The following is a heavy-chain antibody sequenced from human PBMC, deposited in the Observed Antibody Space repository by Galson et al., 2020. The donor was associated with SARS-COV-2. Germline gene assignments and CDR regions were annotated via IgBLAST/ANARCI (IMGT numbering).Heavy chain of an antibody. CDR1: GGSISNYY. V-gene: IGHV4-59*01. D-gene: IGHD2-15*01. J-gene: IGHJ6*02. Sequence: ETSETLSLTCSDSGGSISNYYWSWIRQPPGKGLEWIGYIYSSGTTNYNPSLKRRVTISIDTSKNQISLKVNSVTAADTAVYYCARSGGGYCRGASCFPSTGMDVWGQGTTVTVSS. CDR3: ARSGGGYCRGASCFPSTGMDV. CDR2: IYSSGTT.